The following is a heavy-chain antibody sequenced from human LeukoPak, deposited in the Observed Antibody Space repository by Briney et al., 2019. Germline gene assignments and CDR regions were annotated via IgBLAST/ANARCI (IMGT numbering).Heavy chain of an antibody. CDR2: IYHSGST. V-gene: IGHV4-38-2*02. CDR3: ARVIAVAGDAFDI. CDR1: GYSISSGYY. Sequence: PSETLSLTCTVSGYSISSGYYWGWIRRPPGKGLEWIGSIYHSGSTYYDPSLKSRVTISVDTSKNQFSLKLSSVTAADTAVYYCARVIAVAGDAFDIWGQGTMVTVSS. D-gene: IGHD6-19*01. J-gene: IGHJ3*02.